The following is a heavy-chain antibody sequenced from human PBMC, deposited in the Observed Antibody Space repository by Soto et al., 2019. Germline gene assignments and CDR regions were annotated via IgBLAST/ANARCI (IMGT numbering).Heavy chain of an antibody. CDR1: GGSITSGSYY. Sequence: PSETLSLTCKLSGGSITSGSYYWSWIRQLPGKGLEWLACINYAGTSDYNPSLKSRVTISVDTSKNQFSLKLSSVTAADTAVYYCARDYYDSSGYFYYYGMDVWGQGTTVTVSS. CDR2: INYAGTS. D-gene: IGHD3-22*01. V-gene: IGHV4-61*01. CDR3: ARDYYDSSGYFYYYGMDV. J-gene: IGHJ6*02.